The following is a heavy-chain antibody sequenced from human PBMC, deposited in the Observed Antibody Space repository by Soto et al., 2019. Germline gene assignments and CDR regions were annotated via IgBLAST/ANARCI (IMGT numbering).Heavy chain of an antibody. CDR2: MNSDGSNT. J-gene: IGHJ4*02. D-gene: IGHD2-15*01. CDR3: ATSKGGVSNGRTPY. CDR1: GFTFSNYW. Sequence: EVQLVESGGALVQPGGSLRLSCAASGFTFSNYWMHWVRQAPGKGLVWISRMNSDGSNTVYADAVKGRFTISRDNAKNTLYLQMNSLRVEGTAVYYCATSKGGVSNGRTPYWGQGTLVTVSS. V-gene: IGHV3-74*01.